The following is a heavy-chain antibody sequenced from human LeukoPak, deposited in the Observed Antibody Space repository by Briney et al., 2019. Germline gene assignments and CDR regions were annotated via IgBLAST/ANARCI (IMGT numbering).Heavy chain of an antibody. CDR3: ARPSDSSGYYYWFDI. Sequence: SETLSPTCSVSGGSIGSYYWSWIRQPPGKGLEWIGYIYYSGSTNYNPSLKSRVTISVDTSKNQFSLKLSSVTAADTAVYYCARPSDSSGYYYWFDIWGQGTMVTVSS. V-gene: IGHV4-59*08. CDR2: IYYSGST. CDR1: GGSIGSYY. J-gene: IGHJ3*02. D-gene: IGHD3-22*01.